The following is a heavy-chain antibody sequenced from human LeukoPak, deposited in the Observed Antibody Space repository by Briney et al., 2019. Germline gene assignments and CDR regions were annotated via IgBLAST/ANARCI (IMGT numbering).Heavy chain of an antibody. D-gene: IGHD6-13*01. Sequence: SETLSLTCTVSGGSISSSSYYWGWIRQPPGKGLEWIGSIYYSGSTYYNPSLKSRVTISVDTSKNQFSLKLSSVTAADTAVYYCARARIAAAGTGGYFDYWGQGTLVTVSS. V-gene: IGHV4-39*07. J-gene: IGHJ4*02. CDR3: ARARIAAAGTGGYFDY. CDR2: IYYSGST. CDR1: GGSISSSSYY.